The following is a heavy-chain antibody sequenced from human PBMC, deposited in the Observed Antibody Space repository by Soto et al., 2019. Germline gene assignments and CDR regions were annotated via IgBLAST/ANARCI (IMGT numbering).Heavy chain of an antibody. CDR2: IIPIFGTA. Sequence: QVQLVQSGAEVKKPGSSVKVSCKASGGTFSSYAISWVRQAPGQGLEWMGGIIPIFGTANYAQKFQGRVTITADESTSTAYMELSSLRSEDTAVYYCARGGVWGSYRPVHSGSPFDYWGQGTLVTVSS. CDR1: GGTFSSYA. CDR3: ARGGVWGSYRPVHSGSPFDY. J-gene: IGHJ4*02. V-gene: IGHV1-69*12. D-gene: IGHD3-16*02.